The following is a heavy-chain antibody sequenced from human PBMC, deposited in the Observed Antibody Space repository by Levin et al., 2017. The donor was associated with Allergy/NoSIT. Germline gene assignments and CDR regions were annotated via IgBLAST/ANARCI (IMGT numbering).Heavy chain of an antibody. CDR2: ISSNSGRI. V-gene: IGHV3-9*01. Sequence: GGSLRLSCTASGFIFDNYAMHWVRQVPGKGLEWVSGISSNSGRIAYADSVKGRFTVSRDNAKNSLYLQMKSLRAEDTALYYCGNDRDTLGDHGMDVWGQGTTVTVSS. CDR3: GNDRDTLGDHGMDV. D-gene: IGHD5-18*01. J-gene: IGHJ6*02. CDR1: GFIFDNYA.